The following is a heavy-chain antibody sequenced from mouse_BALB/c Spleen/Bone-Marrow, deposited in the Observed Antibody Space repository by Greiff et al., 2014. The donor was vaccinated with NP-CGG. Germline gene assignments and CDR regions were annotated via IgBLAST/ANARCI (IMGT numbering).Heavy chain of an antibody. V-gene: IGHV5-12-1*01. D-gene: IGHD2-3*01. CDR1: GFAFSSYD. CDR3: TRHGGYYPYYYAMDY. Sequence: EVMLVESGGGLVKPGGSLKLSCAASGFAFSSYDMPWVRQTPEKRLEWVAYISHGGGTTYYSDTVKGRFTISRDNAKNTLYLQMSSLKSEDTAIYYCTRHGGYYPYYYAMDYWGQGTSVTVSS. J-gene: IGHJ4*01. CDR2: ISHGGGTT.